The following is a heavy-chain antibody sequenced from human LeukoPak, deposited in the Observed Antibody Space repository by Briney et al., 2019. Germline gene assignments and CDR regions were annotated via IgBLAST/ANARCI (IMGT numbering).Heavy chain of an antibody. CDR1: GFTFSSYG. Sequence: GGSLRLSCAASGFTFSSYGMSWVRQAPGKGLEWVSAISGSGGSTSYAQKFQGRVTMTRDMSTSTVYMELSSLRSEDTAVYYCARGKRAEQQLVLLDYWGQGTLVTVSS. D-gene: IGHD6-13*01. V-gene: IGHV3-23*01. CDR2: ISGSGGST. CDR3: ARGKRAEQQLVLLDY. J-gene: IGHJ4*02.